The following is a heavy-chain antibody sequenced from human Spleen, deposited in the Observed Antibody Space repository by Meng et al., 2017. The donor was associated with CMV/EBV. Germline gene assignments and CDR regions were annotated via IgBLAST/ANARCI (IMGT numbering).Heavy chain of an antibody. CDR1: GGSFSGYS. Sequence: AVYGGSFSGYSWSWIRQPPGKGLEWIGEINRRGSANHNLSLKSRVNLSVDTSKNQFSLKVTSVTAADTAVYYCARAEYSGNYYEGDWGQGILVTVSS. J-gene: IGHJ4*02. D-gene: IGHD1-26*01. CDR2: INRRGSA. CDR3: ARAEYSGNYYEGD. V-gene: IGHV4-34*01.